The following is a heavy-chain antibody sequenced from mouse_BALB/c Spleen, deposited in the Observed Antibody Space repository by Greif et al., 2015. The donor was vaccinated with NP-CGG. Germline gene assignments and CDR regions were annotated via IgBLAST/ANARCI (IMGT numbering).Heavy chain of an antibody. CDR3: AIPLTGGSYFDY. D-gene: IGHD4-1*01. V-gene: IGHV1-18*01. CDR2: INPNNGGT. J-gene: IGHJ2*01. Sequence: VQLKESGPELVKPGASVKISCKTFGYTFTEYTMHWVKQSHGKSPEWIGGINPNNGGTSYSQKFKGKATLTVDNSSSTAYMELRGLTSEVSAVYYCAIPLTGGSYFDYWGQGTTLTVSS. CDR1: GYTFTEYT.